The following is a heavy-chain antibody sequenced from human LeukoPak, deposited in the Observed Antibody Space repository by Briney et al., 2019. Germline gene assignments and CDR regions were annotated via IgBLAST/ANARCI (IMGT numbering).Heavy chain of an antibody. D-gene: IGHD5-24*01. Sequence: GESLKISCKGSGYSFTTYWIAWVRQMPGKGLEWMGTIYPGDSDTTYSPSLQGQGTMSADRSISTAYLQWSSLKASDAAMYYCARLRGGDGYNTYYFDYWGQGTLVTVSS. CDR1: GYSFTTYW. CDR3: ARLRGGDGYNTYYFDY. V-gene: IGHV5-51*01. CDR2: IYPGDSDT. J-gene: IGHJ4*02.